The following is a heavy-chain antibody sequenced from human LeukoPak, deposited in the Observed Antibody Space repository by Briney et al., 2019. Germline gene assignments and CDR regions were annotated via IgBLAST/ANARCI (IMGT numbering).Heavy chain of an antibody. V-gene: IGHV1-58*02. CDR3: ARSVHYYGSGSYYNKGYYYMDV. CDR2: IFVGSGNT. Sequence: ASVTVSCKASGFTFTSSAMQWVRQARGQRLEWIGWIFVGSGNTNYAQKFQERVTITRDMSTSTAYMELSSVTAADTAVYYCARSVHYYGSGSYYNKGYYYMDVWGKGTTVTISS. D-gene: IGHD3-10*01. J-gene: IGHJ6*03. CDR1: GFTFTSSA.